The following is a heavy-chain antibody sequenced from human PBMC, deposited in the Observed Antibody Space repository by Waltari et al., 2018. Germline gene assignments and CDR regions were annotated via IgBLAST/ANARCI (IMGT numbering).Heavy chain of an antibody. CDR2: IFYSGAT. J-gene: IGHJ2*01. Sequence: QLQLQESGPGLVKPSETVSLTCTVSGGSISSVAYYWGWVRQPPGKGLEFIASIFYSGATYYNPSLESRVTISVDTSKNQFSLKLTSVTDADTAVYYCARQDYYYVKGYFDLWGRGTLVTVSS. V-gene: IGHV4-39*01. CDR1: GGSISSVAYY. CDR3: ARQDYYYVKGYFDL. D-gene: IGHD3-22*01.